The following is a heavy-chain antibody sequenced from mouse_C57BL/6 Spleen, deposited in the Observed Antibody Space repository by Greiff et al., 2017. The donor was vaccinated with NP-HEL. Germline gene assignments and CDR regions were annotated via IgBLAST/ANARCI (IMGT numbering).Heavy chain of an antibody. CDR1: GYTFTSYW. CDR3: ERGRLERGWCAY. D-gene: IGHD3-2*02. V-gene: IGHV1-61*01. J-gene: IGHJ3*01. Sequence: QVQLQQPGAELVRPGSSVKLSCKASGYTFTSYWMDWVKQRPGQGLEWIGNIYPSDSETHYNQKFKDKATLTVDKSSSTAYMQLSSLTSEDSAVYYCERGRLERGWCAYWGQGTLVTVSA. CDR2: IYPSDSET.